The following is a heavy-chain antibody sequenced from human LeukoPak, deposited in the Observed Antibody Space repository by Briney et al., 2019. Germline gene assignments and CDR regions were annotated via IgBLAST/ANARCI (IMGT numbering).Heavy chain of an antibody. CDR1: GYTFISYY. CDR3: ARGSFDY. D-gene: IGHD3-10*01. V-gene: IGHV1-46*01. J-gene: IGHJ4*02. Sequence: ASVKVSCKASGYTFISYYMHWVRQAPGQGLEWMGVINPSGVSTAYSQKFQGRVTMTRDTSTSTVYMELSSLRSDDTAVYYCARGSFDYWGQGTLVTVSS. CDR2: INPSGVST.